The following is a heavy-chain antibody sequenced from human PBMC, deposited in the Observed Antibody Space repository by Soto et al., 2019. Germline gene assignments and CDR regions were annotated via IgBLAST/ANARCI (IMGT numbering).Heavy chain of an antibody. Sequence: SETLSLTCAVYGGSFSGYYWSWIRQPPGKGLEWIGEINHSGSTNYNPSLKSRVTISVDTSKNQFSLKLSSVTAADTAVYYCASGAIAAAGTSRAFDIWGQGTMATVSS. CDR3: ASGAIAAAGTSRAFDI. D-gene: IGHD6-13*01. CDR1: GGSFSGYY. V-gene: IGHV4-34*01. J-gene: IGHJ3*02. CDR2: INHSGST.